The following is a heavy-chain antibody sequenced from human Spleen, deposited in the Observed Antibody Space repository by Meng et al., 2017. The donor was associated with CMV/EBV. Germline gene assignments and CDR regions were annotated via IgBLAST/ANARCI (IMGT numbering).Heavy chain of an antibody. D-gene: IGHD2-2*02. J-gene: IGHJ4*02. V-gene: IGHV4-39*07. CDR1: GGSISSSSYY. Sequence: GSLRLSCTVSGGSISSSSYYWGWIRQPPGKGLEWIGSIYYSGSTYYNPSLKSRVTISVDTSKNQFSLKLSSVTAADTAVYYCARAYCGDINCYKREYYFDFWGQGTLVTVSS. CDR2: IYYSGST. CDR3: ARAYCGDINCYKREYYFDF.